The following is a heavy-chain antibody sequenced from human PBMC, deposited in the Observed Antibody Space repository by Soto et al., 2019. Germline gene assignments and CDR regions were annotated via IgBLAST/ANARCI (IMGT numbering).Heavy chain of an antibody. CDR2: IYWDDDK. D-gene: IGHD3-16*01. CDR3: AHLWGLPPYYYYGMDV. J-gene: IGHJ6*02. Sequence: QITLKESGPTLVKPTQTLTLTCTFSGFSLSTSGVGVGWIRQPPGKALEWLALIYWDDDKRYSPSLKSRLTITKDTSKTQVVLTMTTMDPVDTATYYCAHLWGLPPYYYYGMDVWGQGTTVTVSS. CDR1: GFSLSTSGVG. V-gene: IGHV2-5*02.